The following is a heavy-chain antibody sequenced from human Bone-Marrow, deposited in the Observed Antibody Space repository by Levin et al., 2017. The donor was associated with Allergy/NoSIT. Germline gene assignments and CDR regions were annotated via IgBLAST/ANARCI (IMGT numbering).Heavy chain of an antibody. D-gene: IGHD3-3*01. J-gene: IGHJ4*02. CDR3: ARERSVTIFGVVPTNAFDD. Sequence: GESLKISCKASGYTFTGYYLHWVRQAPGQGLEWMGWINPNSGDTNSAQKFQGRVTMTRDTSMTTAYMELSRLTSDDTAVYYCARERSVTIFGVVPTNAFDDWGQGTLVTVSS. V-gene: IGHV1-2*02. CDR1: GYTFTGYY. CDR2: INPNSGDT.